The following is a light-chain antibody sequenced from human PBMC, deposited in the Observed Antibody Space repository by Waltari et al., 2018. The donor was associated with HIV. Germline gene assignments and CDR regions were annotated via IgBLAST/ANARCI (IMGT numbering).Light chain of an antibody. CDR1: QSMSRF. CDR2: TAS. V-gene: IGKV1-39*01. CDR3: QQYYSSPRT. J-gene: IGKJ1*01. Sequence: DIQMTQSPSSLSASVGDRVTITCRASQSMSRFLNWFQQKPGKAPNLLIHTASYLRSGVPSRFSGSGSWTDFTLTISNLQPEDFATYYCQQYYSSPRTFGQGTKVEI.